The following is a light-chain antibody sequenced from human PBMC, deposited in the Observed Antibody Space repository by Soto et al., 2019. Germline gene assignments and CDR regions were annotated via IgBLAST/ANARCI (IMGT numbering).Light chain of an antibody. CDR3: QQYGSSPFT. Sequence: ELVLTQSPGTLSLSPGDSVTLSCRASQSVRGSYLAWYQQKPGQAPRLLIYSTSSRAAGIPDRFSGSGSGTDFTLTISRLEPEDFAVYYCQQYGSSPFTFGPGTKVDIK. CDR1: QSVRGSY. J-gene: IGKJ3*01. CDR2: STS. V-gene: IGKV3-20*01.